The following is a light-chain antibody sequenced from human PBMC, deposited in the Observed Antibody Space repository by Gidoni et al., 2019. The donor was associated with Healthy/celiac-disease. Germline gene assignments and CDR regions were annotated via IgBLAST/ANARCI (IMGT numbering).Light chain of an antibody. CDR2: DAS. Sequence: ASQLTQSPSSLSASVGDRVTITCRASQGISSALACYQQKPGKAPKLLIYDASSLESGVPSRFSGSGSGTDFTLTISSLQPEDFANYYCQQFNSYPFSFGPGTKVDIK. CDR1: QGISSA. V-gene: IGKV1-13*02. CDR3: QQFNSYPFS. J-gene: IGKJ3*01.